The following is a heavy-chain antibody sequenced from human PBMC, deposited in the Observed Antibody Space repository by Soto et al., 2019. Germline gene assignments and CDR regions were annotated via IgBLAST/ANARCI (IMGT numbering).Heavy chain of an antibody. V-gene: IGHV4-59*01. CDR1: GGSISSYY. Sequence: SETLSLTCTVSGGSISSYYWSWIRQPPGKGLEWIGYIYYSGSTNYNPSLKSRVTISVDTSKNQFSLKLSSVTAADTAVYYCAGDLRQQLADNWFDPWGQGTLVTVSS. D-gene: IGHD6-13*01. CDR2: IYYSGST. CDR3: AGDLRQQLADNWFDP. J-gene: IGHJ5*02.